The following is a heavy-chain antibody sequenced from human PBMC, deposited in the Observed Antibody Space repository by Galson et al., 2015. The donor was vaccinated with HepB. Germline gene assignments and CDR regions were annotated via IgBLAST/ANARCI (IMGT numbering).Heavy chain of an antibody. Sequence: SLRLSCAASGFTFNNYNMNWVRQAPGKGLEWVSSISSSGDYIYYADSVKGRFTISRGNAKNSLYLQMSSLRAEDTAMYYCARDWGIAVAGTWWFDPWGQGTLVTVSS. CDR1: GFTFNNYN. CDR2: ISSSGDYI. J-gene: IGHJ5*02. D-gene: IGHD6-19*01. CDR3: ARDWGIAVAGTWWFDP. V-gene: IGHV3-21*01.